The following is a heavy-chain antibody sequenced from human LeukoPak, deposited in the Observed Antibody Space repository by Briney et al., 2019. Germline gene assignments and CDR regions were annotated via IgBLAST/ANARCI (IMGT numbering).Heavy chain of an antibody. J-gene: IGHJ5*02. D-gene: IGHD3-10*01. CDR3: ARAYGSGKYNWFDP. V-gene: IGHV1-2*02. CDR2: INPNSGGT. Sequence: GASVKVSCKASGNTFSGYYMHWVRQAPGQGLEWMGWINPNSGGTNYAQKFQGRVTMTRDTSISTAYMELSRLRSDDTAVYYCARAYGSGKYNWFDPWGQGTLVTVSS. CDR1: GNTFSGYY.